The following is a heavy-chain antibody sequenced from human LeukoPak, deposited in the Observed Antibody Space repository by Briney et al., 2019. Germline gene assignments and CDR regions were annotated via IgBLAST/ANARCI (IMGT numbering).Heavy chain of an antibody. Sequence: GGSLRLSCVASGFTFSSYWMHWDRQAPGKGLVWVSHINSDGSSTTYADSVKGRFTISRDNAKNTLYLQMNSLRAEDTAVYYCARDGLAAITFDYWGQGILVTVSS. D-gene: IGHD5-24*01. J-gene: IGHJ4*02. V-gene: IGHV3-74*01. CDR1: GFTFSSYW. CDR3: ARDGLAAITFDY. CDR2: INSDGSST.